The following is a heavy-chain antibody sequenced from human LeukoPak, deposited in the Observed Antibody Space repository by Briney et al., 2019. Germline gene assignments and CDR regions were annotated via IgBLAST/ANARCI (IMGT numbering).Heavy chain of an antibody. Sequence: GGSLRLSCAASGFTFSSYSMNWVRQAPGKGLEWVSSISSSSSYIYYADSVKGRFTISRDNAKNSQYLQMNSLRAEDTAVYYCARDFVRYSSGWQNFDYWGQGTLVTVSS. CDR2: ISSSSSYI. V-gene: IGHV3-21*01. D-gene: IGHD6-19*01. CDR1: GFTFSSYS. CDR3: ARDFVRYSSGWQNFDY. J-gene: IGHJ4*02.